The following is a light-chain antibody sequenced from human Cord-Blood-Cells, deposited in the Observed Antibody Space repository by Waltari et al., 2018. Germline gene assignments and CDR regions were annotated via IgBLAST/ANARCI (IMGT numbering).Light chain of an antibody. CDR1: QSVLYSSNNKNY. Sequence: DIVMTQSPDSLAVSLGERATINCKSSQSVLYSSNNKNYLAWYQQKQGQPPKLLIYWASTRASGVPDRFSGSGSGTDFTLTISSLQDEDVAVYYCQQYYSTPYTFGQGTKLEIK. V-gene: IGKV4-1*01. J-gene: IGKJ2*01. CDR2: WAS. CDR3: QQYYSTPYT.